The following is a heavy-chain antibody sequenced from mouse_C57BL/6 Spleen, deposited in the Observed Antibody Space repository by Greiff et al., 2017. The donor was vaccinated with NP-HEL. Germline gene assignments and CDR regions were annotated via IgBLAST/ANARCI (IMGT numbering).Heavy chain of an antibody. CDR2: IWRGGST. Sequence: VQLQQSGPGLVQPSQRLSITCTVSGFSLTSYGVHWVRQSPGKGLEWLGVIWRGGSTDYNAAFMSRLSITKDNSKSQVFFKMNSLQADDTAIYYCAKIYDYGSSYDAMDYWGQGTSVTVSS. CDR3: AKIYDYGSSYDAMDY. J-gene: IGHJ4*01. D-gene: IGHD1-1*01. CDR1: GFSLTSYG. V-gene: IGHV2-5*01.